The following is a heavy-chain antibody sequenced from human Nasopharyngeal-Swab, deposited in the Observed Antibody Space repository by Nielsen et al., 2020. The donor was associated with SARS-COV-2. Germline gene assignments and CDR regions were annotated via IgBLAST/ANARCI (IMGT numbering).Heavy chain of an antibody. Sequence: SETLSLTCTVSGGSISSYYWSWIRQPPGKGLEWIGYIYYSGSTNYNPSLKSRVTISVDTSKNQFSLKLSSVTAADTAVYSCARATSGSYYPFDYWGQGTLVTVSS. J-gene: IGHJ4*02. CDR1: GGSISSYY. V-gene: IGHV4-59*01. CDR2: IYYSGST. CDR3: ARATSGSYYPFDY. D-gene: IGHD1-26*01.